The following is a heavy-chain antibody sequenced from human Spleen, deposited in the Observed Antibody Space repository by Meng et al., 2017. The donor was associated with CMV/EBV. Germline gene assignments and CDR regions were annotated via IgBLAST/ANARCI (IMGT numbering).Heavy chain of an antibody. V-gene: IGHV3-11*06. D-gene: IGHD6-6*01. CDR3: ARSIAARLGY. CDR1: GFTLSDYY. Sequence: QVQVVGSGGCLVRPGRSRRLSCAASGFTLSDYYLSWIRPGQGKGLELVSYISSSSSYTNYADSVKGRFTISRDNAKNSLYLQMNSLRAEDTAVYYCARSIAARLGYWGQGTLVTVSS. CDR2: ISSSSSYT. J-gene: IGHJ4*02.